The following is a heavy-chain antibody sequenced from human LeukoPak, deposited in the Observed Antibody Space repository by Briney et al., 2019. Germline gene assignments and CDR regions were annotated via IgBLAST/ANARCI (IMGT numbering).Heavy chain of an antibody. Sequence: NPSETLSLTCTVSGDSFSLYYWSWIRQPAGKGLEWIGRIYTSGSTNYNPSLKSRVTMSVDTSKNQFSLNLNSVTAADTAVYYCARGPTTVTRAFDYWGQGTLVTVSS. V-gene: IGHV4-4*07. CDR3: ARGPTTVTRAFDY. CDR1: GDSFSLYY. D-gene: IGHD4-17*01. CDR2: IYTSGST. J-gene: IGHJ4*02.